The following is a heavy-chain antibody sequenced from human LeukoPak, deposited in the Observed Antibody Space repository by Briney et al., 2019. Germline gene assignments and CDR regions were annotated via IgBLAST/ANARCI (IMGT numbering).Heavy chain of an antibody. Sequence: ASVKVSCKASGYTFSSYGLNWVRQAPGHGLEWVGWISPYNGDTNYAQSLQGRVTMTRDTSTSTASMELRSLRSDDTAVYYCARVLRYSSSSGDAFDIWGQGTMVTVSS. CDR3: ARVLRYSSSSGDAFDI. CDR2: ISPYNGDT. V-gene: IGHV1-18*01. D-gene: IGHD6-6*01. J-gene: IGHJ3*02. CDR1: GYTFSSYG.